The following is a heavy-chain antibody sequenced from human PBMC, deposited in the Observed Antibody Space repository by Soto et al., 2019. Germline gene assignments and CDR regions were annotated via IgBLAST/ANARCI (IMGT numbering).Heavy chain of an antibody. CDR3: ARSTLTPYGDYDAFDI. V-gene: IGHV3-33*01. CDR2: IWYDGSNK. Sequence: QVQLVESGGGVVQPGRSLRLSCAASGFTFSSYGMHWVRQAPGKGLAWVAVIWYDGSNKYYADSVKGRFTISRDNSKNTLYLQMNSLRAEDTAVYYCARSTLTPYGDYDAFDIWGQGTMVTVSS. D-gene: IGHD4-17*01. CDR1: GFTFSSYG. J-gene: IGHJ3*02.